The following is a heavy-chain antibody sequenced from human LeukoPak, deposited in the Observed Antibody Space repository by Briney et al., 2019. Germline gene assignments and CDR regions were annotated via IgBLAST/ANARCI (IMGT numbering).Heavy chain of an antibody. CDR2: ISSSSSYI. J-gene: IGHJ4*02. Sequence: GGSLRLSCAASGFTFSSYSMTWVRQAPGKGLEWVSSISSSSSYIYYADSVKGRFTISRDNAKNSLYLQMNSLRAEDTAVYYCARDFGIAVFGEVSEGAYWGQGTLVTVSS. V-gene: IGHV3-21*01. CDR3: ARDFGIAVFGEVSEGAY. D-gene: IGHD6-19*01. CDR1: GFTFSSYS.